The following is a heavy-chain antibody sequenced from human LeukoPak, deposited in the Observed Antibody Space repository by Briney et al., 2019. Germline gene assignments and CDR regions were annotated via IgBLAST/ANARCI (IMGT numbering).Heavy chain of an antibody. CDR1: GGSISSYY. V-gene: IGHV4-59*08. D-gene: IGHD4-17*01. CDR3: ARHGLYGDDSVDY. CDR2: IYYSGST. J-gene: IGHJ4*02. Sequence: PSETLSLTCTVSGGSISSYYGSWIRQPPGKGLEWIGYIYYSGSTNYNPSLKSRVTISVDTSKNQFSLKLSSVTAADTAVYYCARHGLYGDDSVDYWGSGTLVTVSS.